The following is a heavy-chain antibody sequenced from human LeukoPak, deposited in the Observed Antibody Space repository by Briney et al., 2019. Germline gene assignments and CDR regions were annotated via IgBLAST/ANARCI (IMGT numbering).Heavy chain of an antibody. V-gene: IGHV3-49*04. CDR2: IRSKAYGGTT. D-gene: IGHD7-27*01. J-gene: IGHJ6*02. Sequence: GGSLRLSCTASGFTFGDYAMSWVRQAPGKGLEWVGFIRSKAYGGTTEYAASVKGRFTISRDDSKSIAYLQMNSLKTEDTAVYYYTRVGTGDSDYDGMDVWGQGTTVTVSS. CDR3: TRVGTGDSDYDGMDV. CDR1: GFTFGDYA.